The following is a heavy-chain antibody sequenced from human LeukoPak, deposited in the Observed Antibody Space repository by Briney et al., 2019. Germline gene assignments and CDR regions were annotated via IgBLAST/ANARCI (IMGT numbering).Heavy chain of an antibody. CDR1: GFTLTKYG. J-gene: IGHJ6*02. D-gene: IGHD3-10*01. CDR3: GRDYYYGTSAPYNFGLDA. CDR2: TSGYNGNT. Sequence: ASVKVSRKASGFTLTKYGISWVRQAPGQGPEWMGWTSGYNGNTDYAQKFKGRVTMTTDTSTSTAYMELRDRKSDDTAVYYCGRDYYYGTSAPYNFGLDACGQGTTFTASS. V-gene: IGHV1-18*04.